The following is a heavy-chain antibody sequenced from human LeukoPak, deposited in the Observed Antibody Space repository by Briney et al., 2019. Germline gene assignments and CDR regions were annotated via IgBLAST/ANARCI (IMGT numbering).Heavy chain of an antibody. Sequence: PGGSLRLSCAASGFTFSSYSMNWVRQAPGKGLEWVSYISSSSSTIYYADSVKGRFTISRDNAKNSLYLQMNSLRDEDTAVYYCARDGSGSSWHYYYYCMDVWGKGTTVTVSS. CDR1: GFTFSSYS. D-gene: IGHD6-13*01. CDR3: ARDGSGSSWHYYYYCMDV. V-gene: IGHV3-48*02. CDR2: ISSSSSTI. J-gene: IGHJ6*03.